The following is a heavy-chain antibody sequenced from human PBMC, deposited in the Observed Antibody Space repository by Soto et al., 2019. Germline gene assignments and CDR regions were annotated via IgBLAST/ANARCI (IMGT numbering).Heavy chain of an antibody. CDR1: GGSVSSTNHY. CDR3: ARHGYYYDSTGYYYFV. D-gene: IGHD3-22*01. J-gene: IGHJ4*02. V-gene: IGHV4-39*01. Sequence: LPETLSLTCTVSGGSVSSTNHYWGWIRQPPGKGLEWIGDIYYSGMTRYNPSLKSRVTISVDTSKDQFSLKLTSVTAADTAVYYCARHGYYYDSTGYYYFVWGQGTQVTVSS. CDR2: IYYSGMT.